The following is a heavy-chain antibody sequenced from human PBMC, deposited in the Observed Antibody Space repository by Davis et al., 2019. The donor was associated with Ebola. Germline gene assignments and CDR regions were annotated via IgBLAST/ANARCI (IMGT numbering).Heavy chain of an antibody. V-gene: IGHV4-39*01. CDR2: IYYSGST. Sequence: GSLRLSCTVSSGSISSSSYYWGWIRQPPGKGLEWIGTIYYSGSTYYNPSLKSRVTISVDTSKNQFSLKLSSVTAADTAVYYCASLLDGDGSGLDPWGQGTLVTVSS. D-gene: IGHD3-10*01. CDR1: SGSISSSSYY. CDR3: ASLLDGDGSGLDP. J-gene: IGHJ5*02.